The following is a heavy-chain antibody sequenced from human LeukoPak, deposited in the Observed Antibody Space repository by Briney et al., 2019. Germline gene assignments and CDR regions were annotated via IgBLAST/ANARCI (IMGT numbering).Heavy chain of an antibody. Sequence: SETLSLTCTVSGYSISTGYYWDWIRQPPGEGPEWIGSIYHSGSTYYNPSLKGRVTMSVDTSKNHFSLNLTSVTAADTAVYYCARGYYYYYMDVWGKGTTVTVSS. CDR1: GYSISTGYY. V-gene: IGHV4-38-2*02. J-gene: IGHJ6*03. CDR2: IYHSGST. CDR3: ARGYYYYYMDV.